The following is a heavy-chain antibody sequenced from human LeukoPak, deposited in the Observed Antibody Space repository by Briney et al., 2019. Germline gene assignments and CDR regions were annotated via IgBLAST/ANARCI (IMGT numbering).Heavy chain of an antibody. CDR2: ITSSGAAA. D-gene: IGHD3-22*01. CDR3: AKDRPNYYGSNGHYYKLNGDC. V-gene: IGHV3-23*01. Sequence: GGSLRLSCAASGFTFSSYAMSWVRQAPGKGLEWVSSITSSGAAAYYADSVKGRFTISRDNSDNTLYLQMNSLRAEDTAVYYCAKDRPNYYGSNGHYYKLNGDCWGQGTLVTVSS. J-gene: IGHJ4*02. CDR1: GFTFSSYA.